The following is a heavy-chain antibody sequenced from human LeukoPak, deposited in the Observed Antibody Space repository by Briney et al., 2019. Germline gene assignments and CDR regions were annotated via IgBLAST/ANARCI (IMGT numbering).Heavy chain of an antibody. CDR2: ISYDGSNK. CDR3: ARPTHSDMVRGVRY. V-gene: IGHV3-30*04. D-gene: IGHD3-10*01. Sequence: PGRSLRLSCAASGFTFSSYAMHWVRQAPGKGLEWVAVISYDGSNKYYADSVKGRFTISRDNSKNTLYLQMNSLRAEDTAVYYCARPTHSDMVRGVRYWGQGTLVTVSS. J-gene: IGHJ4*02. CDR1: GFTFSSYA.